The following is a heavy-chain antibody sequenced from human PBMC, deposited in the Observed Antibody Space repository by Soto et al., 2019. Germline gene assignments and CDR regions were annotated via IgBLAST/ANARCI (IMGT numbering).Heavy chain of an antibody. CDR2: IYYSGST. D-gene: IGHD3-10*01. Sequence: SETLSLTCTVSGGSISSSSCYWGWIRHPPWKGLYWICSIYYSGSTYYNPSLKIRVSISVDACKNRFSRNLSSVTSAYTAVYYCNVYGSGSADYWGQGTMVTVSS. J-gene: IGHJ4*02. CDR3: NVYGSGSADY. V-gene: IGHV4-39*01. CDR1: GGSISSSSCY.